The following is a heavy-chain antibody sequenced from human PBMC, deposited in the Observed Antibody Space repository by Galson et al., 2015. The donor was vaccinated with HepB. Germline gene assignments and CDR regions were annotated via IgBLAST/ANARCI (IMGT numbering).Heavy chain of an antibody. V-gene: IGHV1-2*02. J-gene: IGHJ5*02. CDR3: ARGRQPFRYCTTSTCPNVCPDP. Sequence: SVKVSCKASGYTFSGYYIHWVRQAPGQGLELMGWINPNSGGTNYAQKFQGRVIMTRDTSISTAYMELRRLTSDDTAVYYCARGRQPFRYCTTSTCPNVCPDPWGQGTLVTVSS. CDR1: GYTFSGYY. D-gene: IGHD2-8*01. CDR2: INPNSGGT.